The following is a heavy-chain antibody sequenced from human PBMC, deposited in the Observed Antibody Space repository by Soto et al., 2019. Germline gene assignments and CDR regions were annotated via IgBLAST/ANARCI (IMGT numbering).Heavy chain of an antibody. V-gene: IGHV3-23*01. D-gene: IGHD2-15*01. CDR1: GFTFSSYA. Sequence: LRLSCAASGFTFSSYAMGWVRQGPGKGLEWVAVVSIGGSTHYADSVRGRFTLSRDNSKNTLSLQMNSLTAEDTAVYFCAERRGAGGHFDYWRQGALVTVSS. CDR2: VSIGGST. CDR3: AERRGAGGHFDY. J-gene: IGHJ4*02.